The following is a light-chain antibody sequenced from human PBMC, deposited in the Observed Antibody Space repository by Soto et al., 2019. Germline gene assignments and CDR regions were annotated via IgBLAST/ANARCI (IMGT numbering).Light chain of an antibody. J-gene: IGLJ3*02. CDR2: EVS. Sequence: QSALTQPPSASGSPGQSVTISCTGTSSDVGGYNYVSWYQQHPGKAPKLLIYEVSKRPSGVPDRFSGSKSGNTASLTVSGLQAGDEADYYCSSYADTNNKLFGGGTKVTVL. V-gene: IGLV2-8*01. CDR3: SSYADTNNKL. CDR1: SSDVGGYNY.